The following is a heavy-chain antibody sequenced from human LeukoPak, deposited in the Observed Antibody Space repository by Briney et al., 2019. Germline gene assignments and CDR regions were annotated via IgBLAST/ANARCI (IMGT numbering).Heavy chain of an antibody. J-gene: IGHJ3*02. V-gene: IGHV3-7*01. Sequence: GGSLRLSCAASGFTFRNYWMSWVRQAPGKGLEYVANINLDGSEKYYVDSVKGRFTISRDNAKNSLYLQMNSLRAEDTAVYYCGRVKEASAFDIWGQGTMVTVSS. D-gene: IGHD5-12*01. CDR2: INLDGSEK. CDR1: GFTFRNYW. CDR3: GRVKEASAFDI.